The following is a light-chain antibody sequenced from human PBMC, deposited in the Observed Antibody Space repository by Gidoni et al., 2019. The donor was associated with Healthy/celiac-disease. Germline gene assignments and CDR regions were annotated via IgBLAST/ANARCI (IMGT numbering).Light chain of an antibody. CDR1: QSILFNFNNKNY. Sequence: DIVFTPSADSLAVSLGERATIHCKSSQSILFNFNNKNYLAWYQQKPRQPPKLLIYWASSRESGVPDRFSGTGSGSDFTLTINSLQAEDVAVYYCQQYYTTPFTFGQGTKVEIK. J-gene: IGKJ2*01. V-gene: IGKV4-1*01. CDR2: WAS. CDR3: QQYYTTPFT.